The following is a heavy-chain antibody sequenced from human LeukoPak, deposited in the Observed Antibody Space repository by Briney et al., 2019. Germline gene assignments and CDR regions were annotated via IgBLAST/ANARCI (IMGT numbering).Heavy chain of an antibody. J-gene: IGHJ1*01. V-gene: IGHV3-23*01. Sequence: GGSLRLSCAASGFTFSSYAMSWVRQAPGKGLEWVSAISGSGGSTYYADSVKGRFTISRDNSKHTLYLQMNSLRAEDTAVYYCAKDRCYYDSSGYYYHAEYFQHWGQGTLVTVSS. CDR1: GFTFSSYA. CDR3: AKDRCYYDSSGYYYHAEYFQH. CDR2: ISGSGGST. D-gene: IGHD3-22*01.